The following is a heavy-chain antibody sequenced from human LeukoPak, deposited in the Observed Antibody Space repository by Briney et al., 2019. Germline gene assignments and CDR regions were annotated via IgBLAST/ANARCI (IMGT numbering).Heavy chain of an antibody. CDR2: IISGGST. J-gene: IGHJ4*02. CDR1: GFTFSIYA. CDR3: AKDHRAYCGGDCVDFDY. V-gene: IGHV3-23*01. D-gene: IGHD2-21*02. Sequence: GSLRLSCAASGFTFSIYAMSWVRQAPGKGLEWVSTIISGGSTYYADSVKGRFTISRDNSKNTLYLQMKSLRAEDTAVYYCAKDHRAYCGGDCVDFDYWGQGTLVTVSS.